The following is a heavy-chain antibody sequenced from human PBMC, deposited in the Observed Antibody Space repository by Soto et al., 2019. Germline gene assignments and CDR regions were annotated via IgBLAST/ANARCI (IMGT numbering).Heavy chain of an antibody. J-gene: IGHJ3*01. D-gene: IGHD4-17*01. CDR2: IYYSGSP. CDR3: ARSPTAVTTPRRDTFDV. CDR1: GGSISSSTYN. Sequence: ASETLSLTCTVSGGSISSSTYNWGWIRQPPGKRLEWIGNIYYSGSPYYNPSLKSRVTISVDTSRNQLSLKLSSVTAADTAAYYCARSPTAVTTPRRDTFDVWGQGTMVTVSS. V-gene: IGHV4-39*01.